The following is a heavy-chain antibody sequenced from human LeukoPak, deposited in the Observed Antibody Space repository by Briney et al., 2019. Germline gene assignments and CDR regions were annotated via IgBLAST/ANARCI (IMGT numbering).Heavy chain of an antibody. CDR3: ARGWVYDFWSGYYTSAFDY. CDR1: GYTFTSYD. Sequence: ASVKVSCKASGYTFTSYDINWVRQATGQGLEWMGWMNPNSGNTGYAQKFQGRVTMTRNTSISTAYMELSSLRSEDTAVYYCARGWVYDFWSGYYTSAFDYWGQGTLVTVSS. J-gene: IGHJ4*02. V-gene: IGHV1-8*01. CDR2: MNPNSGNT. D-gene: IGHD3-3*01.